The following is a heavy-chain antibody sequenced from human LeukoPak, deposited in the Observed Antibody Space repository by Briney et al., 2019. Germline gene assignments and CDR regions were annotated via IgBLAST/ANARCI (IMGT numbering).Heavy chain of an antibody. V-gene: IGHV4-39*01. Sequence: PSETLSLTCTVSGGSINSNNCYWAWIRQPPGKGLEWIGSIFYSGQTHYNPSLKSRVTISVDTSTNEFSLKVRSVTAADTAVYFCARRRIASPAGWFDPWGQGTLLTVSS. J-gene: IGHJ5*02. CDR1: GGSINSNNCY. CDR3: ARRRIASPAGWFDP. CDR2: IFYSGQT. D-gene: IGHD2-2*01.